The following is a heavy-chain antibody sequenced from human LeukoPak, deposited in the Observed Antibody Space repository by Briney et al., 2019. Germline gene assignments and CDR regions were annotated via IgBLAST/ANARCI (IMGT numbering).Heavy chain of an antibody. CDR2: IKQDGSEK. V-gene: IGHV3-7*03. CDR3: ARDGMATINS. J-gene: IGHJ4*02. CDR1: GCIFSTYW. Sequence: GGSLRLSCAASGCIFSTYWMSWVRQAPGKGLEWVANIKQDGSEKYYVDSVKGRFTISRDNAKNSLYLQMNSLRAEDTAVYYCARDGMATINSWGQGTVVTVSS. D-gene: IGHD5-12*01.